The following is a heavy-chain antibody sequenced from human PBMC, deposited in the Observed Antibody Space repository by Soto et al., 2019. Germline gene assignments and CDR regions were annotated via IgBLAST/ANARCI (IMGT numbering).Heavy chain of an antibody. D-gene: IGHD2-15*01. Sequence: PGGSLRLSCAASGFTFRSFTMNWVRQAPGKGLEWVSTISSNSAYIYYTDALRGRFTISRDNAKNSLHLQMNSLRAEDTAVYYCPGEGSRPSRASYW. CDR2: ISSNSAYI. J-gene: IGHJ2*01. V-gene: IGHV3-21*01. CDR3: PGEGSRPSRASYW. CDR1: GFTFRSFT.